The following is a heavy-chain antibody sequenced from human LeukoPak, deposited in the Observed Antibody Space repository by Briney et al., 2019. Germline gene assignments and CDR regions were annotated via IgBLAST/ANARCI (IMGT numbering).Heavy chain of an antibody. D-gene: IGHD4-23*01. Sequence: SETLSLTCTVSGYSISTGYYWGWIRQPPGKGLEWIGSIYHSGSTYYNPSLKSRVTISVDTSKNQFSLKLSSVTAADTAVYYCARDHYAGNSLFLGKNYYYYYMDVWGKGTTVTVSS. V-gene: IGHV4-38-2*02. CDR3: ARDHYAGNSLFLGKNYYYYYMDV. J-gene: IGHJ6*03. CDR1: GYSISTGYY. CDR2: IYHSGST.